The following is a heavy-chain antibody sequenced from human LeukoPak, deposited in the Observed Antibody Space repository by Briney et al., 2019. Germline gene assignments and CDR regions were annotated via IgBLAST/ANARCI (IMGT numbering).Heavy chain of an antibody. D-gene: IGHD3-3*01. Sequence: GASVTVSCTASGYTFTIYDINWVRQAPGQGLEWMGWMNPNSGNTGYAQKFQGRVTITRNTSISTAYMELSSLRSEDTAVYYCARGLFSFLDYWGQGTLVTVSS. CDR3: ARGLFSFLDY. V-gene: IGHV1-8*03. CDR2: MNPNSGNT. J-gene: IGHJ4*02. CDR1: GYTFTIYD.